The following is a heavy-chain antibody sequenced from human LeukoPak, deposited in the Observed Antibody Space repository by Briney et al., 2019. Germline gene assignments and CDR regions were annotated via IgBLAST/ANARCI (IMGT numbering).Heavy chain of an antibody. D-gene: IGHD3-10*01. CDR3: AXDVQGPGRGRYGSGSYSFDY. CDR2: ISGSGGST. CDR1: GFTFSSYG. Sequence: QPGGSLRLSCAASGFTFSSYGMSWVRQAPGKGLEWVSAISGSGGSTYYADSVKGRFTISRDNSKNTLYLQMNSLRAEDTAVYYCAXDVQGPGRGRYGSGSYSFDYWGQGTLVTVSS. J-gene: IGHJ4*02. V-gene: IGHV3-23*01.